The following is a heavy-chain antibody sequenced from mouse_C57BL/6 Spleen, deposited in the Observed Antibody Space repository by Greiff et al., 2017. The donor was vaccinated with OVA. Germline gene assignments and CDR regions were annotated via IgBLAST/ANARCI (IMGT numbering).Heavy chain of an antibody. Sequence: VQLQQPGAELVMPGASVKLSCKASGYTFTSYWMHWVKQRPGQGLEWIGEIDPSDSYTNYNQKFKGKSTLTVDKSSSTAYMQLSSLTSEDSAVYYCARKSGYYGNCFDYWGQGTTLTVSS. CDR3: ARKSGYYGNCFDY. CDR1: GYTFTSYW. D-gene: IGHD2-1*01. CDR2: IDPSDSYT. V-gene: IGHV1-69*01. J-gene: IGHJ2*01.